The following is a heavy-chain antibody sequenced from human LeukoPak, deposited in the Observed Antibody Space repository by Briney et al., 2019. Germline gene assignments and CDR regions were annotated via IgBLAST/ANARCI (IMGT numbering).Heavy chain of an antibody. J-gene: IGHJ4*02. Sequence: SGPTLVNPTQTLTLTCTFSGFSLSTNGMCVSWIRQPPGKALEWLARIDWDDDKYYSSSLRTRLTISKDTSKNQVVLTMTNMDPVDTATYYCARISDYGSRSSPYYFDYWGQGTLVTVSS. D-gene: IGHD3-10*01. CDR3: ARISDYGSRSSPYYFDY. CDR1: GFSLSTNGMC. CDR2: IDWDDDK. V-gene: IGHV2-70*11.